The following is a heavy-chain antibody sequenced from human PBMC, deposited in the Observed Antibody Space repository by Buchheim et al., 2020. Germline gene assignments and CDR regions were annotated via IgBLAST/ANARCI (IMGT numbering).Heavy chain of an antibody. CDR3: ARASGYLDY. Sequence: QVQLVESGGGVVQPGRSLRLSCAASGFTFSSYAMHWVRQAPGKGLEWVAVISYDGSNKYYADSVKGRSTISRDNSKNTLYLQMNSLRAEDTAVYYCARASGYLDYWGQGTL. CDR1: GFTFSSYA. V-gene: IGHV3-30-3*01. D-gene: IGHD3-3*01. J-gene: IGHJ4*02. CDR2: ISYDGSNK.